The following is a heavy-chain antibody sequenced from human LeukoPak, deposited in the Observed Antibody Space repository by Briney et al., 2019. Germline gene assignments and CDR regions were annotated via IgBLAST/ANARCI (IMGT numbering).Heavy chain of an antibody. J-gene: IGHJ4*02. CDR3: ARGYSSGWYFDY. CDR2: ISSSSSYI. Sequence: GGSLILSCAASGFTFSSYSMNWVRQAPGKGLEWVSSISSSSSYIYYADSVKGRFTISRDNAKNSLYLQMNSLRAEDTAVYYCARGYSSGWYFDYWGQGTLVTVSS. CDR1: GFTFSSYS. D-gene: IGHD6-19*01. V-gene: IGHV3-21*01.